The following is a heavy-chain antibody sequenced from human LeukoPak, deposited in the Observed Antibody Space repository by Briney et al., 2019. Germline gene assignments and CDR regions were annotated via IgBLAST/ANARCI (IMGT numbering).Heavy chain of an antibody. Sequence: PSETLSLTCTVSGGSISSYYWSWIRQPPGKGLEWIGHIYYSGSTNYNPSLKSRVTISVDTSKNQFSLKLSSVTAADTAVYYCARRAGGRQQLAFDYWGQGTLVTVSS. V-gene: IGHV4-59*08. CDR1: GGSISSYY. D-gene: IGHD6-13*01. CDR2: IYYSGST. CDR3: ARRAGGRQQLAFDY. J-gene: IGHJ4*02.